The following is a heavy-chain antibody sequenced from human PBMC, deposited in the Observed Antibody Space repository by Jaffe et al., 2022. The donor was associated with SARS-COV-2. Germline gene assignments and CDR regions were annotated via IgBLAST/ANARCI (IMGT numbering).Heavy chain of an antibody. CDR2: ISGDGGST. V-gene: IGHV3-43*02. J-gene: IGHJ4*02. Sequence: EVQLVESGGGVVQPGGSLRLSCAASGFTFDDYAMHWVRQAPGKGLEWVSLISGDGGSTYYADSVKGRFTISRDNSKNSLYLQMNSLRTEDTALYYCAKDTDGAIIGYYFDYWGQGTLVTVSS. D-gene: IGHD1-20*01. CDR1: GFTFDDYA. CDR3: AKDTDGAIIGYYFDY.